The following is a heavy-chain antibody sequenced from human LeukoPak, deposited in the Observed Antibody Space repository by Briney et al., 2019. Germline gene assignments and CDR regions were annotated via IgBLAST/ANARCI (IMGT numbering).Heavy chain of an antibody. CDR3: AGDKSSGWRYFDY. V-gene: IGHV3-48*02. Sequence: GGSLRLSCAASGFTFSTYNMNWVRQAPGKGLEWVSYISSSSSTIYYADSVKGRFTIFRDNAKNSLYLQMNSLRDEDTTVYYCAGDKSSGWRYFDYWGQGTLVTVSS. CDR2: ISSSSSTI. CDR1: GFTFSTYN. J-gene: IGHJ4*02. D-gene: IGHD6-19*01.